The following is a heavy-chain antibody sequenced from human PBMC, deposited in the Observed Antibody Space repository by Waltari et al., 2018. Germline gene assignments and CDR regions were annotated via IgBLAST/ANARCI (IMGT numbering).Heavy chain of an antibody. Sequence: QVQLQESGPGLVKPSETLSLTCAVSGYSISSGYYWGWIRQPPGKGLEWIGSIYHSGSTYYNPSLKCRVTISVDTSKNQFSLKLSSVTAADTAVYYCARLPRGADAFDIWGQGTMVTVSS. CDR3: ARLPRGADAFDI. J-gene: IGHJ3*02. CDR1: GYSISSGYY. CDR2: IYHSGST. D-gene: IGHD3-10*01. V-gene: IGHV4-38-2*01.